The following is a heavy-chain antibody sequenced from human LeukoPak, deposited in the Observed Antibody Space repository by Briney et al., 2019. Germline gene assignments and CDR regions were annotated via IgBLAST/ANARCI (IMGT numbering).Heavy chain of an antibody. CDR2: IYYSGST. CDR3: ARVYYDSSGYFNWFDP. CDR1: GGSISSSSYY. D-gene: IGHD3-22*01. Sequence: SETLSLTCTVSGGSISSSSYYWGWIRQPPGKGLEWIGSIYYSGSTYYNPSLKSRVTISVDKSKNQFSLKLSSVTAADTAVYYCARVYYDSSGYFNWFDPWGQGTLVTVSS. J-gene: IGHJ5*02. V-gene: IGHV4-39*07.